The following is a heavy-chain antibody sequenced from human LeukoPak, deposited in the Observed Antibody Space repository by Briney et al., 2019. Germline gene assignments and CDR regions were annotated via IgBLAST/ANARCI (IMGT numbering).Heavy chain of an antibody. J-gene: IGHJ3*02. CDR1: GVTFSSNT. D-gene: IGHD3-10*01. V-gene: IGHV3-23*01. CDR3: ARRPVRGAFDI. Sequence: GGSLRLSCTASGVTFSSNTMSWVRQAPGKGLEWVSVISDDGGTTFYADSVKGRFTVSRDDSNNALHLQMNSLRVEDTALYYCARRPVRGAFDIWGKGTMVTVSS. CDR2: ISDDGGTT.